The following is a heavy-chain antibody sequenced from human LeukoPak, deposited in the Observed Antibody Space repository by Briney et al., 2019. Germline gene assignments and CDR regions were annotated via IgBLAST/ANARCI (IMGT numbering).Heavy chain of an antibody. Sequence: PGGSLRLSCAASGFTFSSYSMNWVRQAPGKGLEWVSSISSSSSSYIYYADSVKGRLTISRDNAKNSLYLQMNSLRAEDTAVYYCARDVIAVAGTSWFDPWGQGTLVTVSS. D-gene: IGHD6-19*01. CDR3: ARDVIAVAGTSWFDP. J-gene: IGHJ5*02. CDR2: ISSSSSSYI. CDR1: GFTFSSYS. V-gene: IGHV3-21*01.